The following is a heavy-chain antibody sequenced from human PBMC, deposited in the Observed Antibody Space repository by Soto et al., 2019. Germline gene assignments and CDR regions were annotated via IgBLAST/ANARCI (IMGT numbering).Heavy chain of an antibody. CDR2: INHSGST. D-gene: IGHD6-19*01. V-gene: IGHV4-34*01. Sequence: QVQLQQWGAGLLKPSETLSLTCAVYGGSFSGYYWSWIRQPPGKGLERIGEINHSGSTNYNPSLKSRVTISVDTSKNQFSLKLSSVTAADTAVYYCARGRYSSGWYRTFDYWGQGTLVTVSS. CDR3: ARGRYSSGWYRTFDY. J-gene: IGHJ4*02. CDR1: GGSFSGYY.